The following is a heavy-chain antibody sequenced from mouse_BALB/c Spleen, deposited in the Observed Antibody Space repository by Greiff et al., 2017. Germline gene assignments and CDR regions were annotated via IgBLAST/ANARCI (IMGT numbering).Heavy chain of an antibody. V-gene: IGHV5-4*02. Sequence: DVQLVESGGGLVKPGGSLKLSCAASGFTFSDYYMYWVRQTPEKRLEWVATISDGGSYTYYPDSVKGRFTISRDNAKNNLYLQMSSLKSEDTAMYYCARTSLRQYYFDYWGQGTTLTVSS. CDR1: GFTFSDYY. D-gene: IGHD2-12*01. J-gene: IGHJ2*01. CDR3: ARTSLRQYYFDY. CDR2: ISDGGSYT.